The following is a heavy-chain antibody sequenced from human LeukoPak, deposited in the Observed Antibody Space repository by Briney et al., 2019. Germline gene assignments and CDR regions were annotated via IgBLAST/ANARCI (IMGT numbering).Heavy chain of an antibody. CDR1: GYTFTSYG. Sequence: RASVKVSCKASGYTFTSYGISWVRQAPGQGLEWMGWISAYNGNTNYAQKLQGRVTMTTDTSTSTAYMELRSLRSDDTAVYYCAILPGEAAVAGRNYWGQGTLVTVSS. D-gene: IGHD6-19*01. J-gene: IGHJ4*02. CDR3: AILPGEAAVAGRNY. V-gene: IGHV1-18*01. CDR2: ISAYNGNT.